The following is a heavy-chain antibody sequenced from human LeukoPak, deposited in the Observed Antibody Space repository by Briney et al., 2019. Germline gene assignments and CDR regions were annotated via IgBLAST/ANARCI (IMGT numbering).Heavy chain of an antibody. CDR1: GFTFSAYS. D-gene: IGHD3-22*01. J-gene: IGHJ3*02. V-gene: IGHV3-49*04. Sequence: GGSLRLSCATSGFTFSAYSMNWVRHAPGKGLEWVGFIRSKAYGGTTKNAASVKGRFTISRDDSRSIAYLQMNSLKTEDTAVYYCTRRYNYDSSGYYYVRDAFDIWGQGTMVTVSS. CDR2: IRSKAYGGTT. CDR3: TRRYNYDSSGYYYVRDAFDI.